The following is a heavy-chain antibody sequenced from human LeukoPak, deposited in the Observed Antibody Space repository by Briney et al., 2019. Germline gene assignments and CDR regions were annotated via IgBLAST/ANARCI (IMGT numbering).Heavy chain of an antibody. CDR2: ISANGGGT. CDR1: GFTFSNYA. D-gene: IGHD6-13*01. J-gene: IGHJ4*02. CDR3: AKGSSPFDY. V-gene: IGHV3-23*01. Sequence: GGSLRLSCAASGFTFSNYAMSWVRQAPGKGLEWVSAISANGGGTYYADSVKCRFTISRDNSKNTLYLQMNSLRAEDTAVYYCAKGSSPFDYWGQGTLVTVSS.